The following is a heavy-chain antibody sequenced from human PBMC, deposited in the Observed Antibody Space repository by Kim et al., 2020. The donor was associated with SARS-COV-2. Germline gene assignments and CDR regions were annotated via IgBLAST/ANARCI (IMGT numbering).Heavy chain of an antibody. D-gene: IGHD2-21*01. Sequence: SETLSLTCNVSGGPISSYYWGWIRQPPGKRLEGIGYIFYSGSSDYNPSLRRRVTRSFDTSKNQPSLKLRSVTAADTAVYYCAEHNPGCHFDYWGQGTLVTVSS. CDR2: IFYSGSS. CDR3: AEHNPGCHFDY. V-gene: IGHV4-59*08. CDR1: GGPISSYY. J-gene: IGHJ4*02.